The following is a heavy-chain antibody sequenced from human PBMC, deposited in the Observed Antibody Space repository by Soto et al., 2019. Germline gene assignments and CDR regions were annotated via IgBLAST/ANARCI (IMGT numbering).Heavy chain of an antibody. CDR2: ISSSKTT. V-gene: IGHV3-48*02. D-gene: IGHD5-18*01. J-gene: IGHJ4*02. CDR1: GITFSSYS. CDR3: VGETDVHTPMVHGNY. Sequence: EVQLVESGGGLVQPGESLRLSCTASGITFSSYSMNWVRQAPGKGLEWLSYISSSKTTYADSVKGRFTISRDNAKNSVYLQMNSLRDEDTAVYYCVGETDVHTPMVHGNYWGRGTRVTVSS.